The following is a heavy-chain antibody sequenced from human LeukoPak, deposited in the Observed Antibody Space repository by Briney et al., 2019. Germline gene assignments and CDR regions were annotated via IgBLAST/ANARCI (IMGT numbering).Heavy chain of an antibody. Sequence: GGSLRLSCAASGFTFSSYEMNWVRQAPGKGLEWVSAISGSTGGTNYADSVRGRFTISRDNSENTLFLQMNNLRAEDTAVYYCARRAENGAFDVWGQGTMVTVSS. CDR2: ISGSTGGT. CDR3: ARRAENGAFDV. CDR1: GFTFSSYE. V-gene: IGHV3-23*01. D-gene: IGHD1-1*01. J-gene: IGHJ3*01.